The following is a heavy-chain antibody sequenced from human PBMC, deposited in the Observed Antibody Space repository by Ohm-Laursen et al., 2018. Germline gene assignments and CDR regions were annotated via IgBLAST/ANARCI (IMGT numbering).Heavy chain of an antibody. Sequence: ASVKVSCKTSGYTFINYDIHWVRQASGQGLEWTGWMNPKSGDTGYAHKFQGRVTMARNASISTANMEMSSLRSEDTAVYYCARGRLSGTRRALDIWGQGTMVTVSS. CDR2: MNPKSGDT. D-gene: IGHD1-7*01. J-gene: IGHJ3*02. CDR3: ARGRLSGTRRALDI. V-gene: IGHV1-8*01. CDR1: GYTFINYD.